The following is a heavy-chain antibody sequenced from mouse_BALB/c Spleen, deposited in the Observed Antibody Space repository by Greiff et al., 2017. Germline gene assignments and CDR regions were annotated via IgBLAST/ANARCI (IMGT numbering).Heavy chain of an antibody. V-gene: IGHV1-18*01. CDR3: ARSEPIHYYGYGAMDY. Sequence: VQLQQSGPELVKPGASVKIPCKASGYTFTDYNMDWVKQSHGKSLEWIGDINPNNGGTIYNQKFKGKATLTVDKSSSTAYMELRSLTSEDTAVYYCARSEPIHYYGYGAMDYWGQGTSVTVSS. J-gene: IGHJ4*01. CDR2: INPNNGGT. CDR1: GYTFTDYN. D-gene: IGHD1-2*01.